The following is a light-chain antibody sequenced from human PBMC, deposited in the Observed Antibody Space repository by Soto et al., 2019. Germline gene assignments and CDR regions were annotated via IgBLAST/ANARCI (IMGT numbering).Light chain of an antibody. CDR3: QQRSNWPLT. Sequence: EIVLTQYKATLSLSPGERATLSCRASQSVSSYLAWYQQKPGQAPRLLIYDASNRATGIPARFSGSGSGTDFTLTISSLEPEDFAVYYCQQRSNWPLTFGGGTKVDIK. CDR1: QSVSSY. V-gene: IGKV3-11*01. CDR2: DAS. J-gene: IGKJ4*01.